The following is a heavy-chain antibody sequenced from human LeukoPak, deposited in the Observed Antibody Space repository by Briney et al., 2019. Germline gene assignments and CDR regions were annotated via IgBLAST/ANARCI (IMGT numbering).Heavy chain of an antibody. CDR1: GYAFSGYY. CDR2: ISPNNGGT. CDR3: ARARGLAEHDY. D-gene: IGHD3-3*02. Sequence: GASVKVSCKASGYAFSGYYIHWVRQAPGQGPEWMGWISPNNGGTNYAQKFQGRVTITRNTSISTAYMELSSLRSEDTAVYYCARARGLAEHDYWGQGTLVTVSS. J-gene: IGHJ4*02. V-gene: IGHV1-2*02.